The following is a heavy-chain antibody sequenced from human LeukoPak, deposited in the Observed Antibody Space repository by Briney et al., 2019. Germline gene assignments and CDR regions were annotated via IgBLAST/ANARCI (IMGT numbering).Heavy chain of an antibody. CDR2: ISGSGGST. V-gene: IGHV3-23*01. J-gene: IGHJ4*02. CDR3: ATYCGGDCYSWYFDY. CDR1: GFTFSGYA. Sequence: PGGSLRLSCAASGFTFSGYAMSWVRQAPGKGLEWVSAISGSGGSTYYADSVKGRFTISRDNSKNTLYLQMNSLRAEDTAVYYCATYCGGDCYSWYFDYWGQGTLVTVSS. D-gene: IGHD2-21*02.